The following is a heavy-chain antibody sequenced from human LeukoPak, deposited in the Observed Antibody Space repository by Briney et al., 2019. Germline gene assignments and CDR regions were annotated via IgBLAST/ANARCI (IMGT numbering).Heavy chain of an antibody. CDR3: ARATHFDWLSHPFDY. D-gene: IGHD3-9*01. CDR2: IYYSGST. V-gene: IGHV4-31*03. J-gene: IGHJ4*02. CDR1: GGSISSGGYY. Sequence: KPSQTLSLTCTVSGGSISSGGYYWSWIRQHPGEGLEWIGYIYYSGSTYYNPSLKSRVTISVDTSKNQFSLKLSSVTAADTAVYYCARATHFDWLSHPFDYWGQGTLVTVSS.